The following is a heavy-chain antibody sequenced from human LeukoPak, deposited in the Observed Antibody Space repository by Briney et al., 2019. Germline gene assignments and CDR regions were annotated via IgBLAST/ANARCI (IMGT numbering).Heavy chain of an antibody. V-gene: IGHV4-31*03. CDR3: ARAEWELNFDY. CDR1: GGSISSGGYY. J-gene: IGHJ4*02. Sequence: SETLSLTCTVSGGSISSGGYYWSWIRQHPGKGLEWIGYIYYSGSTYYNPSLKRRVTISVDTSKNQFSLKLSSVTAADTAVYYCARAEWELNFDYWGQGTLVTVSS. CDR2: IYYSGST. D-gene: IGHD1-26*01.